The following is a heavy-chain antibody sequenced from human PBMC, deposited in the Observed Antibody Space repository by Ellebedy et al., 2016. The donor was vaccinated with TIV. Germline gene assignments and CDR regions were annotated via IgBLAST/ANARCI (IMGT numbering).Heavy chain of an antibody. Sequence: APSVKVSCKASGYTFTGYYMHWVRQAPGQGLEWMGWINPNSGGTNYAHKFQGWVTMTRDMSLSTAYMDLSRLRSDDTAVYYCARGMKLGIVWYYFDYWGQGTLVTVSS. CDR1: GYTFTGYY. J-gene: IGHJ4*02. V-gene: IGHV1-2*04. CDR3: ARGMKLGIVWYYFDY. D-gene: IGHD7-27*01. CDR2: INPNSGGT.